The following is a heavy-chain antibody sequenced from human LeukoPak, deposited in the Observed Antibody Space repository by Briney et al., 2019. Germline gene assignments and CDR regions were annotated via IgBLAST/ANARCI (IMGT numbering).Heavy chain of an antibody. CDR1: GGSISSSNW. J-gene: IGHJ4*02. CDR3: ARVIGSRWTQLFDY. V-gene: IGHV4-4*02. CDR2: IYHSGST. Sequence: SGTLSLTCAVSGGSISSSNWWSWVRQPPGKGLEWIGEIYHSGSTDYNPSLKSRVTISVDKSKNQFSLKLSSVTAADTAVYYCARVIGSRWTQLFDYWGQGTLVTVSS. D-gene: IGHD6-13*01.